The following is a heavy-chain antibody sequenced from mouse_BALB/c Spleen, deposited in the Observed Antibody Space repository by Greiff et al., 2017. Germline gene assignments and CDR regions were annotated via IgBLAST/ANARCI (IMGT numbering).Heavy chain of an antibody. J-gene: IGHJ2*01. V-gene: IGHV5-6-4*01. CDR3: TRVDLPYYFDY. Sequence: EVHLVESGGGLVKPGGSLKLSCAASGFTFSSYTMSWVRQTPEKRLEWVATISSGGSYTYYPDSVKGRFTISRDNAKNTLYLQMSSLKSEDTAMYYCTRVDLPYYFDYWGQGTTLTVSS. D-gene: IGHD2-1*01. CDR2: ISSGGSYT. CDR1: GFTFSSYT.